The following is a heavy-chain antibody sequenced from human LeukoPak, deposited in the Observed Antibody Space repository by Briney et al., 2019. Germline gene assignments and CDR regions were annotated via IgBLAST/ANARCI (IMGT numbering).Heavy chain of an antibody. CDR2: IYYSGST. V-gene: IGHV4-59*01. D-gene: IGHD1-26*01. J-gene: IGHJ3*02. Sequence: PSETLSLTCTVSGGSISSYYWSWIRQPPGKGLEWIGYIYYSGSTNYNPSLKSRVTISVDTSKNQFSLKLSSVTAADTAVYYCARVRKVGATIGAFDIWGQGTMVTVSS. CDR3: ARVRKVGATIGAFDI. CDR1: GGSISSYY.